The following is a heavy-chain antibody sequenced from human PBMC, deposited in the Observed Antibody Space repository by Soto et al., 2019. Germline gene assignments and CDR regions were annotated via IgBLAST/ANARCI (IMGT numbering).Heavy chain of an antibody. J-gene: IGHJ4*02. Sequence: GGSLRLSCSASGFIFSTFGMFWVRQAPGQGLEYVSAIFYSGSGSYYADPVRGRFTVSRDNSKNMFYLQMSNLRVEDTALYFCVRGPSRGSSLFGPLDYWGQGTQVTVSS. CDR1: GFIFSTFG. CDR2: IFYSGSGS. D-gene: IGHD3-3*01. CDR3: VRGPSRGSSLFGPLDY. V-gene: IGHV3-64D*06.